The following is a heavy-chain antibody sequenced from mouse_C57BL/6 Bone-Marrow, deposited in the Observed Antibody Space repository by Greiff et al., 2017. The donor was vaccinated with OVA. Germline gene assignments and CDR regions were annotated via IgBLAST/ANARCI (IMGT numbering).Heavy chain of an antibody. CDR2: INPNNGGT. V-gene: IGHV1-26*01. D-gene: IGHD2-4*01. Sequence: EVQLQQSGPELVKPGASVKISCKASGYTFTDYYMNWVKQSHGKSLEWIGDINPNNGGTSYNQKFKGKATLTVDKSSSTAYMELRSLTSEDSAVYYCARRDDYDLDYFDYWGQGTTLTVSS. J-gene: IGHJ2*01. CDR1: GYTFTDYY. CDR3: ARRDDYDLDYFDY.